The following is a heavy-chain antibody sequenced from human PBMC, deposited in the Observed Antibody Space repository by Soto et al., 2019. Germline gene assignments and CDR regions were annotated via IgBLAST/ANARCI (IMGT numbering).Heavy chain of an antibody. CDR2: ISDSGDTT. Sequence: EVQLLESGGGLIQPGGSLRLSCATSEFTFNNYAMTWFRQAPGKGLEWASSISDSGDTTYYADSVKGRFTISRDNSQNTLYLQMNSLRDDDTAVYYCAKDMRYCSTISPHCYGMDVWGQGTTVTVSS. CDR1: EFTFNNYA. D-gene: IGHD2-2*01. J-gene: IGHJ6*02. CDR3: AKDMRYCSTISPHCYGMDV. V-gene: IGHV3-23*01.